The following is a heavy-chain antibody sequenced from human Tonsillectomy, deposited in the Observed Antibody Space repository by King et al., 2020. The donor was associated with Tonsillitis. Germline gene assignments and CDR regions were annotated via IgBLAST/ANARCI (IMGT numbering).Heavy chain of an antibody. V-gene: IGHV4-34*01. CDR2: INNSGST. J-gene: IGHJ4*02. CDR3: ARVGDGYPYYFDY. Sequence: VQLQQWGAGLLKPSETLSLTCAVYGGSFSGYYWSWIRQPPGKGLEWMGEINNSGSTNYNPSLKSRVTISLDTSKNQFSLKLSSVTAADTAVYYCARVGDGYPYYFDYWGQGTLVTVSS. CDR1: GGSFSGYY. D-gene: IGHD5-24*01.